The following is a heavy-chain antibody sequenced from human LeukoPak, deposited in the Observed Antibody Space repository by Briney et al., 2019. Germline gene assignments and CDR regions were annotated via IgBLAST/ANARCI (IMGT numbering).Heavy chain of an antibody. D-gene: IGHD3-22*01. CDR1: GGSVSSGSYY. J-gene: IGHJ4*02. V-gene: IGHV4-61*01. CDR3: ARGPYYYDSRTYRFDY. Sequence: PSETPSLTCTVSGGSVSSGSYYWSWIRQPPGKGLEWIGYAYYSGSTNYNPSLKSRVTISVNTSKNQFSLKLSSVTAADTAVYFCARGPYYYDSRTYRFDYWGQGTLVTVSS. CDR2: AYYSGST.